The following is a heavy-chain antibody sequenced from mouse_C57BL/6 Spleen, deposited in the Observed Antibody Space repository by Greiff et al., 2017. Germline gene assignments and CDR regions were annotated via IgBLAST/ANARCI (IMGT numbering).Heavy chain of an antibody. J-gene: IGHJ4*01. CDR2: INYDGSST. Sequence: DVKLVESEGGLVQPGSSMKLSCTASGFTFSDYYMAWVRQVPEKGLEWVANINYDGSSTYYLDSLKSRFIISRDNAKNILYLQMSSLKSEDTATYYCARDGRYDYDGSYYAMDYWGQGTSVTVSS. D-gene: IGHD2-4*01. V-gene: IGHV5-16*01. CDR3: ARDGRYDYDGSYYAMDY. CDR1: GFTFSDYY.